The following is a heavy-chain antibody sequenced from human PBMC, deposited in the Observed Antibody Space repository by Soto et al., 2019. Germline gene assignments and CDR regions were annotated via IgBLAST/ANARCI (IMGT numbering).Heavy chain of an antibody. CDR1: GGSFSGYY. CDR2: INHSGST. J-gene: IGHJ4*02. D-gene: IGHD3-22*01. CDR3: ARSPTLYYDSSGYYFDD. Sequence: PSETLSLTCAVYGGSFSGYYWSWIRQPPGKGLEWIGEINHSGSTNYNPSLKSRVTISVDTSKNQFSLKLSSVTAADTAVYYCARSPTLYYDSSGYYFDDRGQGTLVTVSS. V-gene: IGHV4-34*01.